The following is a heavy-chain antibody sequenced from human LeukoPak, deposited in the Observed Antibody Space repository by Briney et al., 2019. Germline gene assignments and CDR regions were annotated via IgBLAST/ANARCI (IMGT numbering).Heavy chain of an antibody. CDR1: VRSFSRYY. J-gene: IGHJ4*02. V-gene: IGHV4-34*01. Sequence: PSDPLTLPCAVYVRSFSRYYWIGLRQPPGKALEGIGEINHSGSTNYNPALKSRVTISVDTSKNQFSLKLSSVTAADTAVYYCARGKPREVPFDYWGQGTLVTVSS. CDR2: INHSGST. CDR3: ARGKPREVPFDY.